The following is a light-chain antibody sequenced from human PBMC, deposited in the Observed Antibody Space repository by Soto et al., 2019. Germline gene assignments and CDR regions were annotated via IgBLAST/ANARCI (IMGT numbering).Light chain of an antibody. CDR2: EVS. CDR3: SSYASLNLSV. J-gene: IGLJ1*01. CDR1: SSDVGSYNL. Sequence: QSVLTQPASVSGSPGQSITISCTGTSSDVGSYNLVSWYQQHPGKAPKLMIYEVSKRPSGVSNRFSCSKSANTAALTIFGLQAEDEADYYCSSYASLNLSVFGTGTKVTVL. V-gene: IGLV2-14*02.